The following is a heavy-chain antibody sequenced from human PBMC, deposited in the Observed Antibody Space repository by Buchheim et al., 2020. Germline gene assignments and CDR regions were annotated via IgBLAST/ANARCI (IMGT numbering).Heavy chain of an antibody. J-gene: IGHJ6*02. V-gene: IGHV4-34*01. Sequence: QVQLQQWGAGLLKPSETLSLTCAVYGGSFSGYYWSWIRQPPGKGLEWIGEINHSGSTNYNPSLKSRVTISVDTSKNQFSLKLSSVTAADTAVYYCARVRCSGGSCYLYYYGMDVWGQGTT. CDR1: GGSFSGYY. CDR2: INHSGST. D-gene: IGHD2-15*01. CDR3: ARVRCSGGSCYLYYYGMDV.